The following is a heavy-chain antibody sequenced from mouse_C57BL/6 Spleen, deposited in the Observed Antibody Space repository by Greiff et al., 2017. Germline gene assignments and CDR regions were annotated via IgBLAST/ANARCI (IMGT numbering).Heavy chain of an antibody. J-gene: IGHJ4*01. D-gene: IGHD1-1*01. CDR1: GYTFTNYW. CDR3: ARSGYYYGSSPSYAMDY. CDR2: IYPGGGYT. Sequence: QVQLKQSGAELVRPGTSVKMSCKASGYTFTNYWIGWAKQRPGHGLEWIGDIYPGGGYTNYNEKFKGKATLTADKSSSTAYMQFSSLTSEDSAIYYCARSGYYYGSSPSYAMDYWGQGTSVTVSS. V-gene: IGHV1-63*01.